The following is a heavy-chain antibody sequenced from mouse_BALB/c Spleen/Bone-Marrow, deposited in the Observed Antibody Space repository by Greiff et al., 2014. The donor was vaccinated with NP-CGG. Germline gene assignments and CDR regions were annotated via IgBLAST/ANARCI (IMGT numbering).Heavy chain of an antibody. CDR2: INSNGGST. J-gene: IGHJ2*03. Sequence: EVKVEESGGGLVQPGRSLKLSCAASGFTFSSYGMSWVRQTPDKRLELVATINSNGGSTYYPDSVKGRFTISRDNAKNTLYLQMSSLKSEDTAMYYCARVWYFDYWGQGTSLTVSS. CDR1: GFTFSSYG. CDR3: ARVWYFDY. V-gene: IGHV5-6-3*01.